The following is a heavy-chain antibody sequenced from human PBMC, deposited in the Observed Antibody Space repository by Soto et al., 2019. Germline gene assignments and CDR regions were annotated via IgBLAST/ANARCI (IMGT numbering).Heavy chain of an antibody. CDR3: AKGGGYYYVGDAFDI. D-gene: IGHD3-22*01. CDR2: ISGSGGST. Sequence: GGSLRLSCAASGFTFSSYAMSWVRQAPGKGLEWVSAISGSGGSTYYADSVKGRFTISRDNSKNTLYLQMNSLRAEDTAVYYGAKGGGYYYVGDAFDIWGQGTMVTVSS. V-gene: IGHV3-23*01. J-gene: IGHJ3*02. CDR1: GFTFSSYA.